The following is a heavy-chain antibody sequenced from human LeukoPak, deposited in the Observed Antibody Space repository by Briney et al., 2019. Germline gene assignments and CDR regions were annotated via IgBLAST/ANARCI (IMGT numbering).Heavy chain of an antibody. CDR2: INPSGGST. CDR3: ARDRHYGDYLYYFDY. V-gene: IGHV1-46*01. Sequence: ASVKVSCKASGYTFTSYYMHWVRQAPGQGLEWMGIINPSGGSTSYAQKFQGRVTMTRDTSTSTVYMELGSLRSEDTAVYYCARDRHYGDYLYYFDYWGQGTLVTVSS. CDR1: GYTFTSYY. D-gene: IGHD4-17*01. J-gene: IGHJ4*02.